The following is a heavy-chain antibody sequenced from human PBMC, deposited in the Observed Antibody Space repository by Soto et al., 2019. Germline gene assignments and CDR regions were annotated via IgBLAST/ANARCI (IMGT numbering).Heavy chain of an antibody. J-gene: IGHJ4*02. V-gene: IGHV3-74*01. D-gene: IGHD3-22*01. CDR3: VRGKDQYHTLTYTYYVQ. CDR2: INSDGSMT. Sequence: GGSLRLSCAASGFTCSRYWMHWVRQAPGEGLMWVSRINSDGSMTSYADSVKGRFTISRDDAKNTVYLHMNSLRAEDTARYYCVRGKDQYHTLTYTYYVQWGPGTLHNV. CDR1: GFTCSRYW.